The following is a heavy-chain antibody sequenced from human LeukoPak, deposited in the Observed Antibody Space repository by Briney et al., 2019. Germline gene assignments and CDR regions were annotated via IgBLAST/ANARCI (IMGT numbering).Heavy chain of an antibody. J-gene: IGHJ4*02. CDR2: IYPGDSDT. D-gene: IGHD6-6*01. CDR3: ARRGSSSSNYFDY. Sequence: GESLKISCKGSGYSFTSYWIGWVRQMPGKGLEWRGIIYPGDSDTRYSASFQGQVTISADKSIRTAYLQWSRLKASDTAMYYCARRGSSSSNYFDYWGQGTLVTVSS. CDR1: GYSFTSYW. V-gene: IGHV5-51*01.